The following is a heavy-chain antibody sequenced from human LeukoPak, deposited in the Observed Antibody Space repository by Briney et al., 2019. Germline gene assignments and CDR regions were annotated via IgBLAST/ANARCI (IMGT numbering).Heavy chain of an antibody. D-gene: IGHD3-16*01. V-gene: IGHV3-7*01. CDR3: AKVPHSWGLFDS. Sequence: GGSLRLSCAASGFTFSSYWMSWVRQAPGKGLEWVANIKQDGSEKYYADSVKGRFTVSRDNSKNTLYLQMDSLRTEDSAVYYCAKVPHSWGLFDSWGQGTLVTVSS. J-gene: IGHJ4*02. CDR2: IKQDGSEK. CDR1: GFTFSSYW.